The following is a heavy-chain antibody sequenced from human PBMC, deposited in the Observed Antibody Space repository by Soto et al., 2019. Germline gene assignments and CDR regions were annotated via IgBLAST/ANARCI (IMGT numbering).Heavy chain of an antibody. V-gene: IGHV3-21*06. Sequence: VGSLRLSCAASGFTFTRSSMHWVRQAPGKGLEWVSSISSTTNYIYYGDSMKGRFTISRDNAKNSLYLEMNSLRAEDTAVYYCARESEDLTSNFDYWGQGTLVTVSS. J-gene: IGHJ4*02. CDR2: ISSTTNYI. CDR1: GFTFTRSS. CDR3: ARESEDLTSNFDY.